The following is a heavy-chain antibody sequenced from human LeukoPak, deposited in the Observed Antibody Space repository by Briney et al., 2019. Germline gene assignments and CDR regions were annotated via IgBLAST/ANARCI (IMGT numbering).Heavy chain of an antibody. J-gene: IGHJ5*02. CDR2: IYFSGST. CDR1: GASITNDDYY. V-gene: IGHV4-31*03. Sequence: KSSETLSLTCTVSGASITNDDYYWSWIRQHPGKGLEWIGYIYFSGSTYYNPTLKSRASVSVDTSKSQFSLRLTSVTAADTAVYYCARRAPFSNWFDPWGQGTLVIVSS. CDR3: ARRAPFSNWFDP. D-gene: IGHD2-2*01.